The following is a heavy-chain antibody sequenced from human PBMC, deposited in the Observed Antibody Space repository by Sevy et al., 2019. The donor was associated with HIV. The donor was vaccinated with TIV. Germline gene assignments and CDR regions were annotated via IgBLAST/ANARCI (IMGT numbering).Heavy chain of an antibody. V-gene: IGHV3-21*01. CDR1: GFIFSGYT. D-gene: IGHD2-2*01. Sequence: GGSLRLSCAASGFIFSGYTMNWVRQAPGKGLEWVSSISSGSSFIYYADSLQGRFIISRDNARKSLYLQMNNLRVEDMAVYYCARVGLGDCSGTNCSPNDYWGQGTLATVSS. CDR3: ARVGLGDCSGTNCSPNDY. J-gene: IGHJ4*01. CDR2: ISSGSSFI.